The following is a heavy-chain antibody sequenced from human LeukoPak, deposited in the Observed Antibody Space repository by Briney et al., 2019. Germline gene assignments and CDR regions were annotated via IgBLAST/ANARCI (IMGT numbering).Heavy chain of an antibody. V-gene: IGHV1-18*01. D-gene: IGHD3-9*01. CDR3: ARSFARDSDISTGYYIGDY. CDR1: GYTFTNSG. J-gene: IGHJ4*02. CDR2: VSAYDSNT. Sequence: ASVKVSCKASGYTFTNSGLSWVRQAPGQGLEWMGWVSAYDSNTNYAQKLQGRPTMTTDRSTSTAYMELRSLRSDDTPIYYCARSFARDSDISTGYYIGDYWGQGTLVTVSS.